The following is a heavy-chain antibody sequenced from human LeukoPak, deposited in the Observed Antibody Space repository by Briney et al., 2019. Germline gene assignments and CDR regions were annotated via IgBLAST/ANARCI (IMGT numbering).Heavy chain of an antibody. J-gene: IGHJ4*02. CDR1: GYTFTGYY. CDR2: INPNSGGT. V-gene: IGHV1-2*02. Sequence: GASVKASCKASGYTFTGYYMHWVRQAPGQGLEWMGWINPNSGGTNYAQKFQGRVTMTRDTSISTAYMELSRLRSDDTAVYYCARASSWRGSSGYYDYWGQGTLVTVSS. CDR3: ARASSWRGSSGYYDY. D-gene: IGHD3-22*01.